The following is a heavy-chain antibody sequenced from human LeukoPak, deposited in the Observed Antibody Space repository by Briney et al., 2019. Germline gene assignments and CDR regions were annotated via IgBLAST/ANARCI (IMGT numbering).Heavy chain of an antibody. CDR1: GYTLTSYA. CDR3: ARANLWFGELGWIDP. V-gene: IGHV7-4-1*02. J-gene: IGHJ5*02. D-gene: IGHD3-10*01. Sequence: ASVKVSCKASGYTLTSYAMNWVRQAPGQGLEWMGWINTNTGNPTYAQGFTGRFVFSLDTSVTTAYLQISRLKADDTAVYYCARANLWFGELGWIDPWGQGTLVTVSS. CDR2: INTNTGNP.